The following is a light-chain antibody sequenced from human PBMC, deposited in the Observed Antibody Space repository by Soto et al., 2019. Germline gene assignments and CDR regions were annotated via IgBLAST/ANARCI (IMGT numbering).Light chain of an antibody. J-gene: IGKJ2*01. V-gene: IGKV3-11*01. CDR1: QSVTTY. Sequence: ETVLTQSPATLSLSPGERATLSCRASQSVTTYLAWYQQKPGQAPRLLIYDVSNRATGIPARFSGSGSGTDFTLTITSLEPEDFAVYYCQQRSNWHPGYTFGQGTKLEIK. CDR3: QQRSNWHPGYT. CDR2: DVS.